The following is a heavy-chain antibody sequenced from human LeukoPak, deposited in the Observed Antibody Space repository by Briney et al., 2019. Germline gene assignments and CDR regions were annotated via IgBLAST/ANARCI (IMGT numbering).Heavy chain of an antibody. V-gene: IGHV6-1*01. CDR1: GDSVSSNSAA. CDR2: TYYRSKWYN. CDR3: ARGPGGDGIYNWFDP. D-gene: IGHD2-21*02. Sequence: SQTLSLTCAISGDSVSSNSAAWNWVRQSPPRGLEWLERTYYRSKWYNDYAVSVKSRITINPDTSKNQFSLQLNSVTPEDTAVYYCARGPGGDGIYNWFDPWGQGTLVTVSS. J-gene: IGHJ5*02.